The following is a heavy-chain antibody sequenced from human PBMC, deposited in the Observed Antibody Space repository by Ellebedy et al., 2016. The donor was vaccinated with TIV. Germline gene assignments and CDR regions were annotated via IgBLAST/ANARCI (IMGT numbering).Heavy chain of an antibody. CDR2: IDCTDDK. CDR3: ARTRRASGTYPEDFDY. D-gene: IGHD3-10*01. V-gene: IGHV2-70*01. Sequence: SGPTLVXPTQTLTLTCTFSGFSLSTCEMSVSWIRQPPGKALEWLAVIDCTDDKYYSTSLKTRLTIYKDTSKNQVVLTMTNMDPVDTATYYCARTRRASGTYPEDFDYWGQGTLVTVSS. CDR1: GFSLSTCEMS. J-gene: IGHJ4*02.